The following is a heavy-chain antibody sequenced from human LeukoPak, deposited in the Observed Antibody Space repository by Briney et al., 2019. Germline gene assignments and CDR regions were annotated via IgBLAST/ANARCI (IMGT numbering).Heavy chain of an antibody. D-gene: IGHD2-21*02. V-gene: IGHV3-23*01. J-gene: IGHJ2*01. Sequence: TGGSPRLSCAASGFTFSSYAMSWVRQAPGKGLEWVSAISGSGDGTYYADSVKGRLTISRDNSKNTLFLQMNSLRAEDTAVYYCARDLLLFEVVTAHWYFDLWGRGSLVTVSS. CDR2: ISGSGDGT. CDR1: GFTFSSYA. CDR3: ARDLLLFEVVTAHWYFDL.